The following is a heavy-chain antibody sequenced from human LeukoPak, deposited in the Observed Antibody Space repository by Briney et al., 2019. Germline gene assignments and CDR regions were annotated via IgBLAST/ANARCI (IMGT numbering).Heavy chain of an antibody. V-gene: IGHV4-34*01. Sequence: SETLSHTCAVYGESFSGYYWSWIRQPPGKGLEWIGEINHSGSTNYNPSLKSRVTISVDTSKNQFSLKLSSVTAADTAVYYCVRVRIAYRGYSDYWGQGTLVTVSS. D-gene: IGHD2-21*01. CDR1: GESFSGYY. CDR2: INHSGST. CDR3: VRVRIAYRGYSDY. J-gene: IGHJ4*02.